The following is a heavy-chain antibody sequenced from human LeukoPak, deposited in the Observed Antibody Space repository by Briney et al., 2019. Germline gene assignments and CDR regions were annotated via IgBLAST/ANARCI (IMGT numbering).Heavy chain of an antibody. V-gene: IGHV3-21*01. CDR2: ISSSSSYV. CDR1: GFTFSSYS. CDR3: ARDSGLYYYYMDV. Sequence: PGGSLRLSCAASGFTFSSYSMNWVRQAPGKGLEWVSSISSSSSYVYYADSVKGRFTISRDNAKNSLYLQMNSLRAEDTAVYYCARDSGLYYYYMDVWGKGTTVTISS. J-gene: IGHJ6*03. D-gene: IGHD5-12*01.